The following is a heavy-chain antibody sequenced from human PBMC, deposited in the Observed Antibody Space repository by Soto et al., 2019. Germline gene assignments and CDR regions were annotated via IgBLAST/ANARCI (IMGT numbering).Heavy chain of an antibody. CDR2: ISWNSGKI. D-gene: IGHD4-17*01. Sequence: LRLSCAVSGFTFDDYEMHWVRQGPGRGLEWVSSISWNSGKIGYADSVKGRFAISRDNAKNSLYLQMNSLRAEDTAVYYCAKNITVTTPHYGMEVWGQGTAVTVSS. V-gene: IGHV3-9*01. J-gene: IGHJ6*02. CDR1: GFTFDDYE. CDR3: AKNITVTTPHYGMEV.